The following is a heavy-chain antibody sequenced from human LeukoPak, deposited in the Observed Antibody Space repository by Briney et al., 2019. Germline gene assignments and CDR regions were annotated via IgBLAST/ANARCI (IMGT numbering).Heavy chain of an antibody. CDR2: IYYSGST. J-gene: IGHJ5*02. CDR1: GGSISSYY. D-gene: IGHD3-3*01. CDR3: TIFGVPYNWFDP. V-gene: IGHV4-59*12. Sequence: SETLSLTCTVSGGSISSYYWSWIRQPPGKGLEWIGYIYYSGSTYYNPSLKSRVTISVDRSKNQFSLKLSSVTAADTAVYYCTIFGVPYNWFDPWGQGTLVTVSS.